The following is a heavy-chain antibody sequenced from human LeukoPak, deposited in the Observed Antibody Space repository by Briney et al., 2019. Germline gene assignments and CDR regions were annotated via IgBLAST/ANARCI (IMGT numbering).Heavy chain of an antibody. CDR2: VYYSGST. V-gene: IGHV4-39*01. J-gene: IGHJ4*02. Sequence: SETLSLTCTVSGGSISSSTYDWGWIRQPPGKGLEWIGNVYYSGSTYYNPSLKSRVTISVDTSKNQFSLKLSSVTAADTAVYYCARRTADRIFDYWGQGTLVTVSS. CDR3: ARRTADRIFDY. D-gene: IGHD1-1*01. CDR1: GGSISSSTYD.